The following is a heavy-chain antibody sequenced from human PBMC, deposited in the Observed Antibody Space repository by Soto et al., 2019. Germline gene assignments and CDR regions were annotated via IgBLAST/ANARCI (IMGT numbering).Heavy chain of an antibody. CDR3: ARVNPGYSYVNY. CDR2: INSDGSTT. V-gene: IGHV3-74*01. J-gene: IGHJ4*02. D-gene: IGHD5-18*01. CDR1: GFTFSSYW. Sequence: EVQLVESGGGLVQPGGSLRLSCAASGFTFSSYWMLWVRQAPGKGLVWVSRINSDGSTTSYADSVKGRFTISRDNAQNTLYLQMNSLRAEATAVYYCARVNPGYSYVNYWGQGTLVTVSS.